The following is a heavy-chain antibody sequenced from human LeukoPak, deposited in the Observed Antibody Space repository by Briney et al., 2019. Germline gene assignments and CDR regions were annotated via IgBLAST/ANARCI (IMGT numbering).Heavy chain of an antibody. V-gene: IGHV3-21*06. J-gene: IGHJ3*02. CDR3: ARDQDYAFDI. CDR2: ISESSSHR. Sequence: GGSLRLSCGASGFIFSTYSMNWVRQAPGRGLGWVSYISESSSHRYYGDSVKGRFTISRDNAKNSLYLQMTGLRAEDTAVYFCARDQDYAFDIWGQGTMVTVSS. CDR1: GFIFSTYS.